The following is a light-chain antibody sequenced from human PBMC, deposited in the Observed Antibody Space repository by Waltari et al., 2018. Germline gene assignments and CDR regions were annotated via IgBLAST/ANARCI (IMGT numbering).Light chain of an antibody. V-gene: IGKV1-39*01. Sequence: IQLTQSPSSLSASVGDRVTITCRASQSISTYLNWYQQKPGKAPKLHIYAASNLQSGVPSRFSGSRSETDVTLSSSSLQPEDFATYYCQQNYYTPCTFGQGTKVEI. CDR3: QQNYYTPCT. CDR1: QSISTY. CDR2: AAS. J-gene: IGKJ1*01.